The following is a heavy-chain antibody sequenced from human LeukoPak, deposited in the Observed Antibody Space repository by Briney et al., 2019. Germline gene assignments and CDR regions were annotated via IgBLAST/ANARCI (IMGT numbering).Heavy chain of an antibody. CDR2: INSDGSST. CDR1: GFTFSSYW. Sequence: GGSLRLSCAASGFTFSSYWMHWVRQAPGKGLVWVSRINSDGSSTSYPDSVKGRFTISRDNAKNTLYLQMYSLRAEDTAVYYCARELLLRGYCSSTSCYTRRFDYWGQGTLVTVSS. V-gene: IGHV3-74*01. J-gene: IGHJ4*02. D-gene: IGHD2-2*02. CDR3: ARELLLRGYCSSTSCYTRRFDY.